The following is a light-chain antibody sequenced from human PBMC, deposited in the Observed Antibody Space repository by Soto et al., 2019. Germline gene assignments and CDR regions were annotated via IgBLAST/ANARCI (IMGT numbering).Light chain of an antibody. CDR1: STDVGGYNS. CDR3: SSYAGSNNYYL. CDR2: EVT. Sequence: QSVLTQPPSASGSPGQSVTISCTGTSTDVGGYNSVSWYQQLPGKAPKLIIYEVTKRPSGVPDRFSGSKSGNTASLTVSGLQAEDDADYFCSSYAGSNNYYLFGTGSTVTVL. V-gene: IGLV2-8*01. J-gene: IGLJ1*01.